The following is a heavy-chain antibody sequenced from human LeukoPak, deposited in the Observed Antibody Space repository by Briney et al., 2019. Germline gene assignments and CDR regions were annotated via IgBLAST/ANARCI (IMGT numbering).Heavy chain of an antibody. D-gene: IGHD3-22*01. J-gene: IGHJ6*03. Sequence: GGSLTLSCEDSGFTFRSYEMNWVRQAPGKGLEWIAYLSSSGSAFSYADSVKGRFTIARDNAKNSVYLEMNSLRAEDTAVYYCARDSAYDSSGYYYTLSLYYYYYMDVWGKGTTVTISS. CDR3: ARDSAYDSSGYYYTLSLYYYYYMDV. CDR1: GFTFRSYE. V-gene: IGHV3-48*03. CDR2: LSSSGSAF.